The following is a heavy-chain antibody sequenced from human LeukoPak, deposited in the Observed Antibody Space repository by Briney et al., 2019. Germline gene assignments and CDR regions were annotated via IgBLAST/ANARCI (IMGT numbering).Heavy chain of an antibody. CDR3: AREAPGRDGYNYEDWFDP. CDR1: GYTFTSYA. J-gene: IGHJ5*02. V-gene: IGHV7-4-1*02. CDR2: INTNTGNP. D-gene: IGHD5-24*01. Sequence: ASVKVSCKASGYTFTSYAMNLVRQAPGQGLEWMGWINTNTGNPTYAQGFTGRFVFSLDTSVSTAYLQISSLKAEDTAVYYCAREAPGRDGYNYEDWFDPWGQGTLVTVSS.